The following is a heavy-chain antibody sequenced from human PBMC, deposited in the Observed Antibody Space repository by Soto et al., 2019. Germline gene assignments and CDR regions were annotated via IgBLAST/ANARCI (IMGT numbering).Heavy chain of an antibody. V-gene: IGHV3-30*18. J-gene: IGHJ4*02. CDR3: AKDRGYINSPFDL. CDR1: GFSFSTVG. D-gene: IGHD6-25*01. CDR2: ISHDGNRQ. Sequence: GGSLRLSCAASGFSFSTVGMHWVRQAPGKGLEWVVLISHDGNRQFYAESVKGRFTVSRDNSRDTVSLEMNGLRPEDTAIYYCAKDRGYINSPFDLWGQGTLVTVSS.